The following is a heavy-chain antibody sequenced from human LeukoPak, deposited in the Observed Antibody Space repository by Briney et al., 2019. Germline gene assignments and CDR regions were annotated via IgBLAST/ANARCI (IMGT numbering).Heavy chain of an antibody. CDR2: VRSKGNNYAA. Sequence: GGSLRLSCATSGFTFSDSAVNWVRQASGKGLEWVGRVRSKGNNYAATHAASMKGRFIISRDDSKNTAYLRMNSLKTEDTAIYSCIRNQYDSGYAFDTWGQGTMVTVSS. CDR3: IRNQYDSGYAFDT. D-gene: IGHD3-22*01. J-gene: IGHJ3*02. V-gene: IGHV3-73*01. CDR1: GFTFSDSA.